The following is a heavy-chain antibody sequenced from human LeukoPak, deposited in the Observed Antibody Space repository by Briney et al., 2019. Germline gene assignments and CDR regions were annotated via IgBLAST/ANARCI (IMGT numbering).Heavy chain of an antibody. CDR2: INPSGGST. V-gene: IGHV1-46*01. CDR1: GYTFTRYY. D-gene: IGHD2-2*01. J-gene: IGHJ6*02. Sequence: GASVKVSCKASGYTFTRYYMHWVRQAPGQGLEWMGIINPSGGSTRYAQKFQGRVTMTRDTSTSTVYTELSSLRSEDTAVYYCARDSVVIPAAIYYGMDVWGQGTTVTVSS. CDR3: ARDSVVIPAAIYYGMDV.